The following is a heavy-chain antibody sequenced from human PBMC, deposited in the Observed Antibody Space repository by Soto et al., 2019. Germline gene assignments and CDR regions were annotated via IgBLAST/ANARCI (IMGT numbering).Heavy chain of an antibody. CDR1: GFTFSSYA. J-gene: IGHJ4*02. V-gene: IGHV3-23*01. CDR3: AKADSSSWPVDYFDY. D-gene: IGHD6-13*01. CDR2: ISGSGGST. Sequence: GGSLRLSCAASGFTFSSYAMSRVRQAPGKGLEWVSAISGSGGSTYYADSVKGRFTISRDNSKNTLYLQMNSLRAEDTAVYYCAKADSSSWPVDYFDYWGQGTLVTVSS.